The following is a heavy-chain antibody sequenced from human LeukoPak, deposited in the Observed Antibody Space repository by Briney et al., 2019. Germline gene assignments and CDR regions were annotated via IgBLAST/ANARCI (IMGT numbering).Heavy chain of an antibody. CDR2: ISAYNGNT. D-gene: IGHD2-2*01. V-gene: IGHV1-18*01. Sequence: ASVKVSCKASGYTFTSYGISWVRQAPGQGLEWMGWISAYNGNTNYAQKLQGRVTMTTDTFTSTAYMELRSLRSDDTAVYYCARDLVVVPAASMDVWGQGTTVTVSS. J-gene: IGHJ6*02. CDR1: GYTFTSYG. CDR3: ARDLVVVPAASMDV.